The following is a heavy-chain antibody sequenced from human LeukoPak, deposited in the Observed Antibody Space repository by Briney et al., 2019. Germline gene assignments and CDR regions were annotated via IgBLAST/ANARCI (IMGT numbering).Heavy chain of an antibody. CDR2: INQDGSGI. V-gene: IGHV3-7*05. CDR1: GFTFSAYW. J-gene: IGHJ4*02. CDR3: ARHGRSCFDY. Sequence: GGSLRLSCAASGFTFSAYWMGWVRQAPGKGLEWVANINQDGSGIYYVASVKGRFTIPRDNAKSSLYLQMNSLRAEDTAVYYCARHGRSCFDYWGQGTLVTVSS.